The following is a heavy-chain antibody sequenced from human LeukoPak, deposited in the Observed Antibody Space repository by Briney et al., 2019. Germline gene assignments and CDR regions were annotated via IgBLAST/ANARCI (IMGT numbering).Heavy chain of an antibody. CDR3: ARDLGDPSSDY. Sequence: SETLSLTCAVYGGSFSGYYWSWFRQPPGKGLEWIGEINHSGSTNYNPSLKSRVTISVDTSKNQFSLKLSSVTAADTAVYYCARDLGDPSSDYWGQGTLVTVSS. CDR1: GGSFSGYY. J-gene: IGHJ4*02. CDR2: INHSGST. V-gene: IGHV4-34*01.